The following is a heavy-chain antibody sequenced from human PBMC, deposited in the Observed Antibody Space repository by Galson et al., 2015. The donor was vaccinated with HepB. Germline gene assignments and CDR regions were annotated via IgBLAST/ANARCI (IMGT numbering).Heavy chain of an antibody. J-gene: IGHJ5*02. CDR1: GGSISSGGYS. V-gene: IGHV4-30-2*01. Sequence: TLSLTCAVSGGSISSGGYSWSWIRQPPGKGLEWIGYIYHSGSTYYNPSLKSRVTISVDKSKNQFSLKLSSLTAADTAVYYCARAVNWFDPWGQGTLVTVSS. CDR2: IYHSGST. CDR3: ARAVNWFDP. D-gene: IGHD4-17*01.